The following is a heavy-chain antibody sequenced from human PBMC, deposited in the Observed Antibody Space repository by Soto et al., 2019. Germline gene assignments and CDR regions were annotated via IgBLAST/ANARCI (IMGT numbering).Heavy chain of an antibody. D-gene: IGHD5-18*01. CDR1: GFTFSSYG. CDR2: ISYDGSNK. V-gene: IGHV3-30*18. CDR3: AKDRVQRWLDYYYYGMDV. J-gene: IGHJ6*02. Sequence: QVQLVESGGGVVQPGRSLRLSCAASGFTFSSYGMHWVRQAPGKGLEWVAVISYDGSNKYYADSVKGRFTISRDNSKNTLYLQMNSLRAEDTAVYYCAKDRVQRWLDYYYYGMDVWGQGTTVTVSS.